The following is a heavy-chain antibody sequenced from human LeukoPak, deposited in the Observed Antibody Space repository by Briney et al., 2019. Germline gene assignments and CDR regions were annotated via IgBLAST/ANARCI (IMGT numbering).Heavy chain of an antibody. CDR3: ATGAHSSGWYGDDY. Sequence: SETLSLTCTVSGGSISSSSYYWGWIRQPPGKGLEWIGSIYYSGSTYYNPSLKSRVTVSVDTSKNQFSLKLSSVTAADTAVYYCATGAHSSGWYGDDYWGQGTLVTVSS. CDR1: GGSISSSSYY. D-gene: IGHD6-19*01. V-gene: IGHV4-39*07. CDR2: IYYSGST. J-gene: IGHJ4*02.